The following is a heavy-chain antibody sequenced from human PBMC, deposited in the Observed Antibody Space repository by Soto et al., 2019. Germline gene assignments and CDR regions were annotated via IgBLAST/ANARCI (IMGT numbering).Heavy chain of an antibody. CDR3: ARSRRGAYSSGWYSPSGYYNYGIDV. D-gene: IGHD6-19*01. J-gene: IGHJ6*02. CDR1: GYSFTTYW. CDR2: IDPSDSYI. Sequence: GESLKISCKGSGYSFTTYWISWVRQMPGKGLEWMGRIDPSDSYINYSPSFQGHVTFSADKSISTAYLQWSSLKASDTAMYYCARSRRGAYSSGWYSPSGYYNYGIDVWGQGTKVTVSS. V-gene: IGHV5-10-1*01.